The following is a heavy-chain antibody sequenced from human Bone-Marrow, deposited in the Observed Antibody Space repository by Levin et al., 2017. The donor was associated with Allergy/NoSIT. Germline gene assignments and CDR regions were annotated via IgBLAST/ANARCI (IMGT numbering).Heavy chain of an antibody. V-gene: IGHV3-15*01. CDR2: IKSKTDGGTT. CDR1: GFTFSNAW. CDR3: TTVSPMVVAATNYYYYYGMDV. J-gene: IGHJ6*02. Sequence: GGSLRLSCAASGFTFSNAWMSWVRQAPGKGLEWVGRIKSKTDGGTTDYAAPVKGRFTISRDDSKNTLYLQMNSLKTEDTAVYYCTTVSPMVVAATNYYYYYGMDVWGQGTTVTVSS. D-gene: IGHD2-15*01.